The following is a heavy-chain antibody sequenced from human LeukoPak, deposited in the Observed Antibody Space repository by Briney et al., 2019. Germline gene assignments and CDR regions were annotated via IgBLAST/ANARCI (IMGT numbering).Heavy chain of an antibody. CDR1: GGSISSGGYY. D-gene: IGHD1-14*01. Sequence: SQTLSLTCTVSGGSISSGGYYWSWIRQPPGKGLEWIGYIYHSGSTYYNPSLKSRVTISVDRSKNQFSLKLSSVTAADTAVYYCAREIFTGGTEPSGYYYYMDVWGKGTTVTVSS. CDR3: AREIFTGGTEPSGYYYYMDV. CDR2: IYHSGST. J-gene: IGHJ6*03. V-gene: IGHV4-30-2*01.